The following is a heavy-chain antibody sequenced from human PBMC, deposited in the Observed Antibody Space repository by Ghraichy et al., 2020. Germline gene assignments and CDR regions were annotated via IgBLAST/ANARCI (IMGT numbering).Heavy chain of an antibody. V-gene: IGHV3-23*01. Sequence: GGSLRLSCAASGFTFSSYAMSWVRQAPGKGLEWVSGITGSGGSTYYADSVKGRFTISRDNSKNTLYLQMNSLRAEDTAVYYCARGTNWGTHVFDIWVLGTMVTVSS. J-gene: IGHJ3*02. CDR3: ARGTNWGTHVFDI. CDR1: GFTFSSYA. CDR2: ITGSGGST. D-gene: IGHD7-27*01.